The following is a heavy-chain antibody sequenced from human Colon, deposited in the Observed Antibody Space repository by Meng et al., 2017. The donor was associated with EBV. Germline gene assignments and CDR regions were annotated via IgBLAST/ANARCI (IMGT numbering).Heavy chain of an antibody. CDR3: AYYFVGRGGTGS. CDR2: MYDSGSA. Sequence: VALEEVRPRRVKPSETLAHPCSVSGGSVISNDYHWRWIRQPPGKGLEWIGCMYDSGSAKYNPSLNSPVTISIDTTRNHFVLKLTSVTAADTAVYYCAYYFVGRGGTGSWGQGTLVTVSS. D-gene: IGHD2-8*02. CDR1: GGSVISNDYH. V-gene: IGHV4-61*03. J-gene: IGHJ5*02.